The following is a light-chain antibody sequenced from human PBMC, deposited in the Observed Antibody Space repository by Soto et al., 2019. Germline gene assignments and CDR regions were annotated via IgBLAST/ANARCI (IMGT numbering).Light chain of an antibody. CDR2: DGF. J-gene: IGKJ5*01. V-gene: IGKV3D-20*01. CDR1: QSVSSSR. CDR3: QQYGNSPIT. Sequence: EIVLTQSPGTLSLCPGERATLSCWASQSVSSSRLAWYQQKPALAPRLLIYDGFLRATGIPDRFSGSGSGTDFTLTISRLEPEDFAVYYCQQYGNSPITFGQGTRLEIK.